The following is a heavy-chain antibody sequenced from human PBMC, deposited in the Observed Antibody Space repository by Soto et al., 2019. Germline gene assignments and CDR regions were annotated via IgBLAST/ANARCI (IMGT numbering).Heavy chain of an antibody. D-gene: IGHD3-10*01. CDR2: ISPIFGAA. CDR3: ARATLDGSGYYYFYGMDV. CDR1: GGTFSSYA. J-gene: IGHJ6*02. V-gene: IGHV1-69*01. Sequence: QVQLVQSWAEVQKPGSSVKVSCKASGGTFSSYAISWVRQAPGQGLEWMGGISPIFGAANYAQKLQGRVTITADESTSTAYMEMSSLRSEDTALYYCARATLDGSGYYYFYGMDVWGQGTTVTVSS.